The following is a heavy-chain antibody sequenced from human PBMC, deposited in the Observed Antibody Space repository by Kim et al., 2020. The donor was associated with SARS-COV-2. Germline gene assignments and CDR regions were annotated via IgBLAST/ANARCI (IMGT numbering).Heavy chain of an antibody. CDR2: GTT. D-gene: IGHD3-10*02. CDR3: ARYMFALDY. V-gene: IGHV4-59*10. Sequence: GTTKYSPSFKSRVTMSLDTSQMQYSLNLKSVTAADTAVYYCARYMFALDYWGQGLLITVSS. J-gene: IGHJ4*02.